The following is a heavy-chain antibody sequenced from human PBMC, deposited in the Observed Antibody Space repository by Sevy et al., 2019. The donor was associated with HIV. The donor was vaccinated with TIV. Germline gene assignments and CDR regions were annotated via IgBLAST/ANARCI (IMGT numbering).Heavy chain of an antibody. Sequence: SETMSLTCAVSGYSISSGYYWGWIRQPPGKGLEWIGSIYHSGSTYYNPSLKSRVTISVDTSKNQFSLKLSSVTAADTAVYYCARGGKYSSSWRTYYYYYMDVWGKGTTVTVSS. V-gene: IGHV4-38-2*01. CDR2: IYHSGST. J-gene: IGHJ6*03. CDR3: ARGGKYSSSWRTYYYYYMDV. CDR1: GYSISSGYY. D-gene: IGHD6-13*01.